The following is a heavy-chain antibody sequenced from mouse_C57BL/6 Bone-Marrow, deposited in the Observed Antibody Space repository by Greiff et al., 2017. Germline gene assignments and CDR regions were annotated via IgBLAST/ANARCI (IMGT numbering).Heavy chain of an antibody. CDR2: IYPRSGNT. Sequence: QVQLKQSGAELARPGASVKLSCKASGYTFTSYGISWVKQRTGQGLEWIGEIYPRSGNTYYNEKFKGKATLTADKSSSTAYMELRSLTSEDSAVYFCAREEKLGPFAYWGQGTLVTVSA. CDR1: GYTFTSYG. V-gene: IGHV1-81*01. CDR3: AREEKLGPFAY. D-gene: IGHD4-1*01. J-gene: IGHJ3*01.